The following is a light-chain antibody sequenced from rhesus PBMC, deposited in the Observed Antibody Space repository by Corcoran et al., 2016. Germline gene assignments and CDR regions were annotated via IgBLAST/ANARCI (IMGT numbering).Light chain of an antibody. Sequence: DIQMTQSPSSLSASVGDTVTISCRASQRVMNWLAWYQQKPGKAPKLRIYRASQFQSGVPSRFSGGGSGTDFTLTISSLQSEDFATYFCQQYIRGPLTFGGGTKVDLK. V-gene: IGKV1-22*01. CDR1: QRVMNW. CDR3: QQYIRGPLT. CDR2: RAS. J-gene: IGKJ4*01.